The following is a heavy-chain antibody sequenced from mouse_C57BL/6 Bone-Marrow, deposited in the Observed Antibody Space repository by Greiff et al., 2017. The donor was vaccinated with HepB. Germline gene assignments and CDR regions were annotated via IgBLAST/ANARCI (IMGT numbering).Heavy chain of an antibody. V-gene: IGHV1-26*01. Sequence: EVQLQQSGPELVKPGASVKISCKASGYTFTDYYMNWVKQSHGKSLEWIGDINPNNGGTSYNQKFKGKATLTVDKSSSTAYMELRSLTSEDSAVYYCASITTFAYWGQGTLVTVSA. J-gene: IGHJ3*01. D-gene: IGHD1-1*01. CDR3: ASITTFAY. CDR1: GYTFTDYY. CDR2: INPNNGGT.